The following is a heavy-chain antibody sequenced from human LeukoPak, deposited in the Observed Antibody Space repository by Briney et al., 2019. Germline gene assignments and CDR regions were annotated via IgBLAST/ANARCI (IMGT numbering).Heavy chain of an antibody. J-gene: IGHJ4*01. V-gene: IGHV4-39*07. CDR1: GGSISSSSYY. CDR2: IYYSGST. CDR3: ARGNGSSYFFDY. Sequence: PSETLSLTCTVSGGSISSSSYYWGWIRQPPGKGLEWIGSIYYSGSTYYNPSLKSRVTISVDTSKNQFSLKLSSVTAADTAFYHCARGNGSSYFFDYWGHGTLITVSS. D-gene: IGHD6-6*01.